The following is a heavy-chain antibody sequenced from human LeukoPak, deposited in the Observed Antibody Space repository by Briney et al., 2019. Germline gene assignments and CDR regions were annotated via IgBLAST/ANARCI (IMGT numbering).Heavy chain of an antibody. D-gene: IGHD3-16*02. CDR2: ISAYNGNT. CDR1: GGTFSSYA. Sequence: GASVKVSCKASGGTFSSYAISWVRQAPGQGLEWMGWISAYNGNTNYAQKFQDRVTMTTDTSTSTAYMELRSLRSDDTAVYYCARGHDFVWGSYRTSFDYWGQGTLVTVSS. V-gene: IGHV1-18*01. CDR3: ARGHDFVWGSYRTSFDY. J-gene: IGHJ4*02.